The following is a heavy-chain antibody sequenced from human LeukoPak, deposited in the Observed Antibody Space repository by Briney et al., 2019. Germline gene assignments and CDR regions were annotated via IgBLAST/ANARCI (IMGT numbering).Heavy chain of an antibody. CDR2: ISGSGDIT. CDR1: EFIFSSYV. J-gene: IGHJ4*02. V-gene: IGHV3-23*01. Sequence: GGSLRLSCAASEFIFSSYVMSWVRQAPGKGLEWVSSISGSGDITYYADSVKGRFTISRDNSKNTLYLQMNSLRAEDTAVYYCAKDGIAAAAHWGQGTLVTVSS. CDR3: AKDGIAAAAH. D-gene: IGHD6-13*01.